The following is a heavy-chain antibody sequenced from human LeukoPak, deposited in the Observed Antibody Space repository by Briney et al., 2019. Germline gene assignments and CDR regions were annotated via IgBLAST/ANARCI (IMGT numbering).Heavy chain of an antibody. D-gene: IGHD6-19*01. Sequence: PSETLSLTCTVSGYSISSGYYWGWIRQPPGKGLEWIGRIYTSGSTNYNPSLKSRVTMSVDTSKNQFSLKLSSVTAADTAVYYCARDRVAGTFGQYYYYMDVWGKGTTVTVSS. V-gene: IGHV4-38-2*02. CDR3: ARDRVAGTFGQYYYYMDV. CDR2: IYTSGST. CDR1: GYSISSGYY. J-gene: IGHJ6*03.